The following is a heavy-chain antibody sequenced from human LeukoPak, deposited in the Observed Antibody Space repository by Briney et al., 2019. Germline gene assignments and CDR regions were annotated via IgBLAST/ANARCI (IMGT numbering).Heavy chain of an antibody. CDR2: INHSGST. CDR3: ARGYSSSWTNWFDP. V-gene: IGHV4-34*01. D-gene: IGHD6-13*01. CDR1: GGSFSGYY. J-gene: IGHJ5*02. Sequence: SETLSLTCAVYGGSFSGYYWSWIRQPPGKGLEWIGEINHSGSTNYNPSLKSRVTISVDTSKNQFSLKLSFVTAADTAVYYCARGYSSSWTNWFDPWGQGTLVTVSS.